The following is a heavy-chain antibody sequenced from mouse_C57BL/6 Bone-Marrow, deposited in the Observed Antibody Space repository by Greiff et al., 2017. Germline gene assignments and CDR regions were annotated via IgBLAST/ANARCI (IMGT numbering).Heavy chain of an antibody. CDR1: GYAFSSSW. CDR2: IYPGDGDT. Sequence: VKLQESGPELVKPGASVKISCKASGYAFSSSWMNWVKQRPGKGLEWIGRIYPGDGDTNYNGKFKGKATLTADKSSSTAYMQLSSLTSEDSAVYFCARENSNSHFDYWGQGTTLTVSS. J-gene: IGHJ2*01. V-gene: IGHV1-82*01. CDR3: ARENSNSHFDY. D-gene: IGHD2-5*01.